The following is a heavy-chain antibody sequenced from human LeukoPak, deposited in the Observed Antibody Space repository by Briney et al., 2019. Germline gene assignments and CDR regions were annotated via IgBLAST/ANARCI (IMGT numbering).Heavy chain of an antibody. Sequence: GGSLTLSCSCSGFTSGDYCIHWVRQAPGQGLEGLSFIRTKEYGETSEYAAPVKGRFIISREDSSNSAYLEMNSLQSEDTGVYYCVRGVSGYSTSWFAYWGHGTLVTVSS. CDR3: VRGVSGYSTSWFAY. J-gene: IGHJ4*01. V-gene: IGHV3-49*04. D-gene: IGHD2-2*01. CDR1: GFTSGDYC. CDR2: IRTKEYGETS.